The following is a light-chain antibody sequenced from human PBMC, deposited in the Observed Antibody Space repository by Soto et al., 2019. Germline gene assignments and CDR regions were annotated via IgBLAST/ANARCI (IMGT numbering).Light chain of an antibody. CDR3: QHFDNWPFT. CDR1: QSVYSN. CDR2: AAS. J-gene: IGKJ3*01. V-gene: IGKV3-15*01. Sequence: EIVMTQSPATLSVSPGERATLSCRASQSVYSNLAWYQQKPGQAPRLLIYAASARATGIPPRFSGSGSGTDSTLTISTLQSEDFALYFCQHFDNWPFTFGPGTTVDIK.